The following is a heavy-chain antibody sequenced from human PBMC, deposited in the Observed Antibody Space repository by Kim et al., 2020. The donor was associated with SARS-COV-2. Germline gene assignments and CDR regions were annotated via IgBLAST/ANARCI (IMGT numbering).Heavy chain of an antibody. CDR3: ARNLESWGKYGMDV. CDR1: GGSISSGSYY. CDR2: IYTSGST. J-gene: IGHJ6*02. D-gene: IGHD3-16*01. V-gene: IGHV4-61*02. Sequence: SETLSLTCTVSGGSISSGSYYWSWIRQPAGKGLEWIGRIYTSGSTNYNPSLKSRVTISVDTSKNQFSLKLSSVTAADTAVYYCARNLESWGKYGMDVWGQGTTVTVSS.